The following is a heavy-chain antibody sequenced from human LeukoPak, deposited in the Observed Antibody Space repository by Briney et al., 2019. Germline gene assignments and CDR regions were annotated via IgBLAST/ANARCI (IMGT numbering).Heavy chain of an antibody. V-gene: IGHV1-69*06. CDR2: IIPIFGTA. CDR3: ARDHGLRLGELSAFDY. CDR1: GGTFSRYA. J-gene: IGHJ4*02. Sequence: GASVKVSCKASGGTFSRYAISWVRQAPGQGLEWMGGIIPIFGTANYAQKFQGRVTITADKSTSTAYMELSSLRSEDTAVYYCARDHGLRLGELSAFDYWGQGTLVTVSS. D-gene: IGHD3-16*02.